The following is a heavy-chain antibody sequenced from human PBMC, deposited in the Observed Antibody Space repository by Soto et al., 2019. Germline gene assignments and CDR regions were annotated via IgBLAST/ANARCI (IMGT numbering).Heavy chain of an antibody. V-gene: IGHV1-46*01. CDR2: INPSGGST. CDR1: GYTFTTYY. D-gene: IGHD6-6*01. Sequence: GASVKVSCKASGYTFTTYYMYWVRQAPGQGLEWMGIINPSGGSTSFAQKFQGRVTMTRDTSTSTVYMELTSLTSEDTAVYYCARDVGMASRPYLDYWGQGTLVTVS. CDR3: ARDVGMASRPYLDY. J-gene: IGHJ4*02.